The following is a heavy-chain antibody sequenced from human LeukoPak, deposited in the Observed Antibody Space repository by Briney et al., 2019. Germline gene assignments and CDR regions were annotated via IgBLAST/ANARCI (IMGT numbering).Heavy chain of an antibody. V-gene: IGHV3-23*01. CDR1: GFTFSNYA. D-gene: IGHD3-9*01. CDR2: ITGSGGNT. J-gene: IGHJ4*02. CDR3: AKWGDYDVLTGYYVSDY. Sequence: GGSLRLSCAASGFTFSNYAMSWVRQAPGKGLEWVSAITGSGGNTYYADSVKGRFTISRDNSKNTVFLQMNSLRAQDTAVYYCAKWGDYDVLTGYYVSDYWGQGTLVTVSS.